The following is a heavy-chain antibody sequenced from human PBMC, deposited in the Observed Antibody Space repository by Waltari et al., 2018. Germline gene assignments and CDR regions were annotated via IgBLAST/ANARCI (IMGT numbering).Heavy chain of an antibody. Sequence: QVQLVQSGAEVKKPGSSVKVSCKASGGTFSSYAISWVRQAPGQGLEWMGGIIPSLGTANYAQKFQGRGRMTADESTSTAYMELSSLRSEDTAVYYCARRPGIAVAGLYYFDYWGQGTLVTVSS. CDR3: ARRPGIAVAGLYYFDY. D-gene: IGHD6-19*01. CDR1: GGTFSSYA. J-gene: IGHJ4*02. CDR2: IIPSLGTA. V-gene: IGHV1-69*01.